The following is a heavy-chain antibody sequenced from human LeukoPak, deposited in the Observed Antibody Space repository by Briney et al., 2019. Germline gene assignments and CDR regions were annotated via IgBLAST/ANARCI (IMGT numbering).Heavy chain of an antibody. V-gene: IGHV5-51*01. CDR1: GYSFTTNW. Sequence: HGESLKISCKASGYSFTTNWIGWVRQMPGQGLEGMGIIFPGDSDTRYSPSFQGQVTISADKSISPAYLQWRSLKASDTAIYYCAKSSYRGAIAAAGVDYWGQGTLVTVSS. CDR3: AKSSYRGAIAAAGVDY. J-gene: IGHJ4*02. D-gene: IGHD6-13*01. CDR2: IFPGDSDT.